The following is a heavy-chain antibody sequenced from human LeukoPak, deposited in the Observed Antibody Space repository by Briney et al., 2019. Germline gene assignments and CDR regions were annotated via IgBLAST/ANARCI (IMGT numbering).Heavy chain of an antibody. Sequence: GGSLRLSCAASGFTFSSYEMNWVRQAPGKGLEWVSYISSSGSTIYYADSVKGRFTISRDNAKNSLYLQMNSLRVEDTAVYHCARDHVGITPFDSWGQGTLVTVSS. CDR3: ARDHVGITPFDS. CDR2: ISSSGSTI. CDR1: GFTFSSYE. V-gene: IGHV3-48*03. J-gene: IGHJ4*02. D-gene: IGHD1-26*01.